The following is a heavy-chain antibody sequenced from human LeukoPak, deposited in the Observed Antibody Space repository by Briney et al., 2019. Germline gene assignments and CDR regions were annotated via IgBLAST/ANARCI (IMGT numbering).Heavy chain of an antibody. J-gene: IGHJ6*03. CDR2: IYYSGST. V-gene: IGHV4-39*07. CDR1: GGSISSSSYY. Sequence: SETLSLTCTVSGGSISSSSYYWGWIRQPPGKGLEWIGSIYYSGSTYYNPSLKSRVTISVDTSKNQFSLKLSSVTAADTAVYYCARVPYYYDSSGYEYSWSYYMDVWGKGTTVTVSS. D-gene: IGHD3-22*01. CDR3: ARVPYYYDSSGYEYSWSYYMDV.